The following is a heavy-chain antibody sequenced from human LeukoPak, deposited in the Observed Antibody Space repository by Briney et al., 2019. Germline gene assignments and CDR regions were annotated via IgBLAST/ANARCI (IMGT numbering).Heavy chain of an antibody. CDR1: GYSITNCYY. V-gene: IGHV4-38-2*01. D-gene: IGHD2-8*01. CDR3: ARTNLGALSDAFDI. CDR2: IYHSGST. J-gene: IGHJ3*02. Sequence: SETLSLTCAVSGYSITNCYYWGWIRQPPGKGLEWIGIIYHSGSTYYNPSLKSRATISVDTSKNQFSLKLSSVTAADTAVYYCARTNLGALSDAFDIWGQGTMVTVSS.